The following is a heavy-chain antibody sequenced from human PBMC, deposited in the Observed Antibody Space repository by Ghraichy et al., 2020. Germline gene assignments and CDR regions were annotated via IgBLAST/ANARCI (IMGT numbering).Heavy chain of an antibody. CDR2: IYHSGST. CDR3: ARNEVGATTWFDP. V-gene: IGHV4-30-2*01. Sequence: LSLTCAVSGGSISSGGYSWSWIRQPPGKGLEWIGYIYHSGSTYYNPSLKRRVTISVDRSKNQFSLKVSPVIAADTAVYYCARNEVGATTWFDPWGQGTLVTVSS. J-gene: IGHJ5*02. D-gene: IGHD1-26*01. CDR1: GGSISSGGYS.